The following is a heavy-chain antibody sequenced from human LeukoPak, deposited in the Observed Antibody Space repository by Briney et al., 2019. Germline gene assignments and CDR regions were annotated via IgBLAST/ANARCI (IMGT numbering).Heavy chain of an antibody. V-gene: IGHV3-30*18. CDR2: ISYDGSNT. CDR1: GFTFNSYG. Sequence: PGRSLRLSCAASGFTFNSYGMHWVRQAPGKGLEWVAVISYDGSNTYYADSVKGRFTISRDNSKNTLYLQMNSLRAEDTAIYYCAKDRGFGVFLQHYFDYWGQGTLVTVSS. D-gene: IGHD3-10*01. J-gene: IGHJ4*02. CDR3: AKDRGFGVFLQHYFDY.